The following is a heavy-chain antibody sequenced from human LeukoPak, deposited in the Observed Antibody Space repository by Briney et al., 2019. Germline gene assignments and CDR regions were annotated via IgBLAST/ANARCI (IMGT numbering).Heavy chain of an antibody. CDR3: ARDSHHTAMVTCDY. Sequence: ASVKVSCKASGYTFTSYGISWVRQAPGQGLEWMGWISAHNGNTNYAQKLQGRVTMTTDTSTSTAYMELRSLRSDDTAVYYCARDSHHTAMVTCDYWGQGTLVTVSS. CDR1: GYTFTSYG. V-gene: IGHV1-18*01. CDR2: ISAHNGNT. J-gene: IGHJ4*02. D-gene: IGHD5-18*01.